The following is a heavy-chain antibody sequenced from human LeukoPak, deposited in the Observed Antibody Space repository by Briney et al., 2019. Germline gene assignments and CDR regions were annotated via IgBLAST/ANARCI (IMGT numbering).Heavy chain of an antibody. Sequence: GGSLRLSCAASGFTFSSYGMHWVRQAPGKGLEWVALIRYDGSNKYYVDSVKGRFTISRDNSKNALYLQMNSLRAEDTAVYYCAKDLELWAADAFDIWGQGTMVTVSS. CDR2: IRYDGSNK. D-gene: IGHD2-21*01. V-gene: IGHV3-30*02. CDR1: GFTFSSYG. J-gene: IGHJ3*02. CDR3: AKDLELWAADAFDI.